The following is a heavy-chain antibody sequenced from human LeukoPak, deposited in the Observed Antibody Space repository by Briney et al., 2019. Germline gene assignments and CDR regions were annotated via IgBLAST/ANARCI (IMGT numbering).Heavy chain of an antibody. D-gene: IGHD6-19*01. CDR3: SRAGIYEWLAYYFDY. CDR1: GGSISSYY. V-gene: IGHV4-59*01. J-gene: IGHJ4*02. Sequence: PSETLSLTCTVSGGSISSYYWSWIRQPPGKGLEWTGYIYYSGSTNYNPSLKSRVTISVDTSKNQFSLKLSSVTAADTAVYYLSRAGIYEWLAYYFDYWGQGTLVTVSS. CDR2: IYYSGST.